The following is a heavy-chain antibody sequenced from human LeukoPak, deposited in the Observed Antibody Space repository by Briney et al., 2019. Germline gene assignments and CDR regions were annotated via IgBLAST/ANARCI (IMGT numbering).Heavy chain of an antibody. Sequence: SETLSLTCAVYGGSFSGYYWSWIRQPPGKGLERIGEINHSGSTNYNPSLKSRVTISVDTSKNQFSLKLSSVTAADTAVYYCARGRVAYCSSTSCYPGWFDPWGQGTLVTVSS. V-gene: IGHV4-34*01. CDR1: GGSFSGYY. CDR2: INHSGST. CDR3: ARGRVAYCSSTSCYPGWFDP. J-gene: IGHJ5*02. D-gene: IGHD2-2*01.